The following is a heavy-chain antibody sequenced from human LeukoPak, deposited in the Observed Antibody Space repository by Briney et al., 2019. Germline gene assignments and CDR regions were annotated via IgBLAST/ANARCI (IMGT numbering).Heavy chain of an antibody. Sequence: GGSLRLTCAASGITFSRYGMHWVRQAPGKGLEWVAVISYDGSNKYYADSVKGRFTISRDNSKNTLYLQMNSLRAEDTAVYYCAKDEEVAARPTKFDYWGQGTLVTVSS. J-gene: IGHJ4*02. CDR1: GITFSRYG. CDR2: ISYDGSNK. D-gene: IGHD6-6*01. V-gene: IGHV3-30*18. CDR3: AKDEEVAARPTKFDY.